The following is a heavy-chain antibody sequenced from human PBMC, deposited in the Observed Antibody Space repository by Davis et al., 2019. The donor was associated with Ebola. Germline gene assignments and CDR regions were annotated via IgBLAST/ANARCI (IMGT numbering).Heavy chain of an antibody. D-gene: IGHD3-3*01. J-gene: IGHJ6*02. V-gene: IGHV1-2*02. CDR1: GYTFTAYY. CDR3: ARGYGILRLLEWLPWEV. CDR2: INPDNGDT. Sequence: ASVKVSCKASGYTFTAYYMHWVRQAPGQGLESMGWINPDNGDTNYAQKFQGRVTVTRDTSINTVYMELNSLRSDDTAMYYCARGYGILRLLEWLPWEVWGQGTTVTVSS.